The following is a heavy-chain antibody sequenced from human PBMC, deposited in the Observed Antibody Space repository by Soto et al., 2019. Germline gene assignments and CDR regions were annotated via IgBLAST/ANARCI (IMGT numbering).Heavy chain of an antibody. CDR1: GYKFCSAW. J-gene: IGHJ4*02. V-gene: IGHV5-51*01. D-gene: IGHD3-3*02. CDR3: ARQLSHICDS. Sequence: ESLKISFKGFGYKFCSAWIGWVRQMPGKGLEWMGIIKPGTSDIRYSPSCRGHVTISADEAVSTANLQWSSLKASDTAMYYCARQLSHICDSWGQGTLVTVSS. CDR2: IKPGTSDI.